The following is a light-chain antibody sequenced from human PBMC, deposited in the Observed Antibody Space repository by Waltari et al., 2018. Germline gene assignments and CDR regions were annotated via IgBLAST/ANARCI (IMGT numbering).Light chain of an antibody. CDR2: KIS. J-gene: IGKJ4*01. CDR3: LQAPQCPLT. Sequence: DIVMTQTPLSSPVILGQPASISCRPSQGLDHSDGNAYSGWYQQRPGQPPRLLMYKISNRSSGVPDRLSGSGAGTEFTRKISRVEAEYVVVYYGLQAPQCPLTFGGGTKLEI. V-gene: IGKV2-24*01. CDR1: QGLDHSDGNAY.